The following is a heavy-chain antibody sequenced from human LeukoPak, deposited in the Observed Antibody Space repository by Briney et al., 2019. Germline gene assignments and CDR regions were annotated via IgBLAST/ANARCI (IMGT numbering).Heavy chain of an antibody. Sequence: PSETLSLTCTVSGGSFSNYYWSWIRQPAGKGLEWIGRIYTSGSTNYNPSLKSRVTISVDTSKNQFSLKLSSVTAADTAVYYCARVPRPGGNWFDPWGQGTLVTVSS. D-gene: IGHD1-14*01. CDR2: IYTSGST. J-gene: IGHJ5*02. CDR3: ARVPRPGGNWFDP. CDR1: GGSFSNYY. V-gene: IGHV4-4*07.